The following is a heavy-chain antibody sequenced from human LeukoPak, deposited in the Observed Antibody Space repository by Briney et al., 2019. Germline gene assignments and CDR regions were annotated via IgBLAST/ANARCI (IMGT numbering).Heavy chain of an antibody. Sequence: PGGSLRLSCAASGFTVSSYSMNWVRQAPGKGLERISYIDTSSATIYYADSVKGRFTISRDNAENSLYLQMNSLRAEDTAVYYCARDLRAPTWYFDLWGRGTLVTVSS. J-gene: IGHJ2*01. V-gene: IGHV3-48*01. CDR1: GFTVSSYS. CDR2: IDTSSATI. CDR3: ARDLRAPTWYFDL.